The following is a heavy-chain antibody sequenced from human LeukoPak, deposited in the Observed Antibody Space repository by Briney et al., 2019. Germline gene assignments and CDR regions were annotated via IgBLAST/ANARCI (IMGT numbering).Heavy chain of an antibody. CDR3: ARFRIAARLRYYYYMDV. D-gene: IGHD6-6*01. CDR2: INHSGST. V-gene: IGHV4-34*01. Sequence: KTSETLSLTCAVYGGSFSGYYWSWIRQPPGKGLEWIGEINHSGSTNYNPSLKSRVTISVDTSRNQSSLKLSSVTAADTAVYYCARFRIAARLRYYYYMDVWGKGTTVTVSS. J-gene: IGHJ6*03. CDR1: GGSFSGYY.